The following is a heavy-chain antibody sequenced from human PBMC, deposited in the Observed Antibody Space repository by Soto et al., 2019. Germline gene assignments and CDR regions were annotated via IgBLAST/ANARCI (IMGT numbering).Heavy chain of an antibody. J-gene: IGHJ4*02. Sequence: GGSLRLYCAASGFTFSNFEMNWVRQVPGKGLEWLSYISFRGTTTYYAGSVRGRFTISRDNAKNSVFLQMDSLRVEDTAIYYCVRDNSHIIVTPFDLWGQGTLVTVSS. CDR2: ISFRGTTT. CDR1: GFTFSNFE. V-gene: IGHV3-48*03. D-gene: IGHD2-21*01. CDR3: VRDNSHIIVTPFDL.